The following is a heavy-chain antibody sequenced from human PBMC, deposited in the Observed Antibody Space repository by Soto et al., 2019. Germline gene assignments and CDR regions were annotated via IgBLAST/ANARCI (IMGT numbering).Heavy chain of an antibody. V-gene: IGHV4-59*01. D-gene: IGHD6-19*01. CDR3: ARERPSTTVAGTRRGLYYYGMDV. J-gene: IGHJ6*02. CDR1: GGSISSYY. CDR2: IYYSGST. Sequence: SETLSLTCTVSGGSISSYYWSWIRQPPGKGLEWIGYIYYSGSTNYNPSLKSRVTISVDTSKNQFSLKLSSVTAADTAVYYCARERPSTTVAGTRRGLYYYGMDVWGQGTTVTVSS.